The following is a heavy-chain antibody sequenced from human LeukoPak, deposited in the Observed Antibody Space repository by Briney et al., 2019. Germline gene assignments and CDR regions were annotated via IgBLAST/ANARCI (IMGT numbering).Heavy chain of an antibody. D-gene: IGHD4/OR15-4a*01. Sequence: SETLSLTCAVYGGSFSGYYWSWIRQPPGKGLEWTGEINHSGSTNYNPSLKSRVTISVDTSKNQFSLKLSSVTAADTAVYYCARHPYGGYVDYWGQGTLVTVSS. CDR2: INHSGST. CDR3: ARHPYGGYVDY. J-gene: IGHJ4*02. V-gene: IGHV4-34*01. CDR1: GGSFSGYY.